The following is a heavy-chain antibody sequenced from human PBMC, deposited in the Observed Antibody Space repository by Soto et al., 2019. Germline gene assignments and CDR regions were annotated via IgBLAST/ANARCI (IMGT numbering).Heavy chain of an antibody. Sequence: GGSLRLSCAASGFTFSSYAMSWVRQAPGKGLEWVSAISGSGGSTYYADSVKGRFTISRDNSKNTLYLQMNSLRAEDTAVYYCAKEGYCTNGVCYHGVHYMDVWGKGTTVTVSS. D-gene: IGHD2-8*01. CDR3: AKEGYCTNGVCYHGVHYMDV. CDR2: ISGSGGST. V-gene: IGHV3-23*01. CDR1: GFTFSSYA. J-gene: IGHJ6*03.